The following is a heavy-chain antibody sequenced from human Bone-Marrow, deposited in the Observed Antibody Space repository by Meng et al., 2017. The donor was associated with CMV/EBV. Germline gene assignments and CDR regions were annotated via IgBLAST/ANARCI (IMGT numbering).Heavy chain of an antibody. CDR3: ARCRGSGSYYNPSDY. J-gene: IGHJ4*02. V-gene: IGHV3-20*03. D-gene: IGHD3-10*01. Sequence: SGFSFDAYGFAWGRLVPGRGLDWVSGINWNGGSIGYADSVKGRFAISRDNAKNSLYLQMNSLRVEDTALYYCARCRGSGSYYNPSDYWGQGTLVTVSS. CDR1: GFSFDAYG. CDR2: INWNGGSI.